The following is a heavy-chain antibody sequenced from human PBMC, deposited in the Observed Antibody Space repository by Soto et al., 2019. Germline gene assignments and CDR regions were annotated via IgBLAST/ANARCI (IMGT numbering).Heavy chain of an antibody. V-gene: IGHV3-13*01. J-gene: IGHJ4*02. CDR1: GFTFSSYD. D-gene: IGHD5-18*01. CDR3: ARERDGYSFRYFDY. CDR2: IDTAGDT. Sequence: GGSLRLSCTASGFTFSSYDMHWVRQATGRGLEWVSAIDTAGDTYYPGSVQGRFTISRENAKNSLYLQMNGLRAEDTAVYYCARERDGYSFRYFDYWGQGALVTVSS.